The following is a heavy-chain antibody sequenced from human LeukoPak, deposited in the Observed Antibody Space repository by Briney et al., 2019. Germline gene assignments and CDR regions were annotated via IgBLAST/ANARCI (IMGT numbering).Heavy chain of an antibody. Sequence: GGSLRLSCAASGFTFSSYSMNWVRQAPGKGLEWVSYISSSSSTIYYADSVKGRFTISRDNAKNSLYLQMNSLRDEDTAVYYCARVPSYYYDSSGCPGYYYYYGMDVWGQGTTVTVSS. D-gene: IGHD3-22*01. V-gene: IGHV3-48*02. CDR3: ARVPSYYYDSSGCPGYYYYYGMDV. CDR2: ISSSSSTI. J-gene: IGHJ6*02. CDR1: GFTFSSYS.